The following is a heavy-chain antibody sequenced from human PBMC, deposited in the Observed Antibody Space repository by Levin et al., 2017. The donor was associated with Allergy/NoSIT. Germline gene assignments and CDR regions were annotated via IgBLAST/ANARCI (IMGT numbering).Heavy chain of an antibody. CDR3: ARLPPTDQLRESPPKDFYYGLDV. CDR2: IDPYSGDT. CDR1: GYTFTGYY. J-gene: IGHJ6*02. Sequence: ASVKVSCKASGYTFTGYYVHWVRQAPGQGLEWVGCIDPYSGDTYSAHMFGGKVIMTGHSMNTVYFELGRLRSDDTAVYYCARLPPTDQLRESPPKDFYYGLDVWGQGTTVIVSS. V-gene: IGHV1-2*02. D-gene: IGHD2-2*01.